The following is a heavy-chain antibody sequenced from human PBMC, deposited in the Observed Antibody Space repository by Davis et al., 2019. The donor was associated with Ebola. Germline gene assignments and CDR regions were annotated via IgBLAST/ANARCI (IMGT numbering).Heavy chain of an antibody. Sequence: ASVKVSCKASGYTFTSYDINWVRQATGQGLEWMGWMNPNSGNTGYAQKFQGRVTMTRNTSISTAYMELSSLRSEDTAVYYCAKEAIFTMIVVVPALYFDLWGRGTLVTVSS. CDR3: AKEAIFTMIVVVPALYFDL. CDR2: MNPNSGNT. CDR1: GYTFTSYD. D-gene: IGHD3-22*01. J-gene: IGHJ2*01. V-gene: IGHV1-8*01.